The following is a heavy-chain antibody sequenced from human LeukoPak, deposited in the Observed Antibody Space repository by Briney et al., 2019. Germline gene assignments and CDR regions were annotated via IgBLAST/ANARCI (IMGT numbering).Heavy chain of an antibody. CDR1: GGTFSSYA. CDR3: ARGQGELSSHSWFDP. Sequence: ASVKVSCKASGGTFSSYAISWVRQAPGQRLEWMGWINAGNGNTKYSQKFQGRVTITRDTSASTAYMELSSLRSEDTAVYYCARGQGELSSHSWFDPWGQGTLVTVSS. D-gene: IGHD3-16*02. CDR2: INAGNGNT. V-gene: IGHV1-3*01. J-gene: IGHJ5*02.